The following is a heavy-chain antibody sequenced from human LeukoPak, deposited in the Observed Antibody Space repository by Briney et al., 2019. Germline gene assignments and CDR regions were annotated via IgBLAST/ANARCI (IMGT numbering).Heavy chain of an antibody. CDR3: ARGYCNGGYCLPHY. CDR2: IGSSGSYT. D-gene: IGHD2-15*01. V-gene: IGHV3-11*05. Sequence: GGSLRLSCAASGFAFSDYYMNWIRQAPGKGLEWVAYIGSSGSYTNYADSGKGRFTISRDNAKNSLYLQMNSLRVEDTAVYFCARGYCNGGYCLPHYWGQGTLVTVSS. CDR1: GFAFSDYY. J-gene: IGHJ4*02.